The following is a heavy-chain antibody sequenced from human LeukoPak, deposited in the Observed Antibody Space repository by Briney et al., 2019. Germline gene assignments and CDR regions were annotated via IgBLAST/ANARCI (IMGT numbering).Heavy chain of an antibody. D-gene: IGHD2-2*01. CDR2: ISSSSSYI. Sequence: GGSLRLSCAASGFTFSSYSMNWVRQAPGKGLEWVSSISSSSSYIYYADSVKGRFTISRDNAENSLYLQMNSLRAEDTAVYYCARDRTAAIGVFNYWGQGTLVTVSS. CDR1: GFTFSSYS. J-gene: IGHJ4*02. V-gene: IGHV3-21*01. CDR3: ARDRTAAIGVFNY.